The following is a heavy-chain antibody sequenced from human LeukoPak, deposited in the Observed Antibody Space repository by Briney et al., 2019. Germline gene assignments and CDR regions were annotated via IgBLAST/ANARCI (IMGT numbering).Heavy chain of an antibody. CDR3: ARESYYYDSSGYIHT. CDR2: LYSGGST. J-gene: IGHJ4*02. CDR1: GFTVSSNY. Sequence: GGSLRLSCAASGFTVSSNYMSWVRQAPGKGLEWVSVLYSGGSTYYADSVKGRFTISRDSSKNTLYLQMNSLRAEDTAVYYCARESYYYDSSGYIHTWGQGTLVTVSS. V-gene: IGHV3-53*01. D-gene: IGHD3-22*01.